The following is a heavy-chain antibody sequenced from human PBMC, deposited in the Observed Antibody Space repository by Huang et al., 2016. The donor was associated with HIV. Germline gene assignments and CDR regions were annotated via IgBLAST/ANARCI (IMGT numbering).Heavy chain of an antibody. CDR3: ATSRSGSGWFLDI. J-gene: IGHJ2*01. Sequence: QLQLYQWGAGPLRTSETLCLTCGVSGGSLHGYYWNWLRQSPGRGLEWSREVNHGGITKYNPSLKSRVTISVDTSKIQFSLNLTSVTATDTADYYCATSRSGSGWFLDIWGRGTLVSVS. CDR1: GGSLHGYY. D-gene: IGHD6-19*01. V-gene: IGHV4-34*01. CDR2: VNHGGIT.